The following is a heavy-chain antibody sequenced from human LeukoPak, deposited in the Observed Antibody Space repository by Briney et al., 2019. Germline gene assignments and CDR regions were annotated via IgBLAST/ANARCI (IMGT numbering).Heavy chain of an antibody. CDR1: GGSISSSSYY. V-gene: IGHV4-39*07. Sequence: KPSETLSLTCTVSGGSISSSSYYWGWIRQPPGKGLEWFGSIYYSGSTYYNPSLKSRVTISVDTSKNQFSLKLSSVTAADTAVYYCAINGVVTRLLGAFDICGQGTMVIVSS. J-gene: IGHJ3*02. CDR3: AINGVVTRLLGAFDI. D-gene: IGHD4-23*01. CDR2: IYYSGST.